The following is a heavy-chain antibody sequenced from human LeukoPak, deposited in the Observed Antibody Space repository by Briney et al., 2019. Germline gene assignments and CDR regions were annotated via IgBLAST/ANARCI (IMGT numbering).Heavy chain of an antibody. CDR1: GFIISSYS. CDR2: ISGSGSST. CDR3: AKGVAVASPYYFDY. V-gene: IGHV3-23*01. Sequence: GGSLRLSCAASGFIISSYSMNWVRQAPGKGLEWVSPISGSGSSTYYADSVKGRFTISRDNSKNTLYLQMNSLRAEDTAAYYCAKGVAVASPYYFDYWGQGTLVTVSS. J-gene: IGHJ4*02. D-gene: IGHD6-19*01.